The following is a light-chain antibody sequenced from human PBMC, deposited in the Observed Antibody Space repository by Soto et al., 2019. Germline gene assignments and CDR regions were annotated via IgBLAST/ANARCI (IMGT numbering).Light chain of an antibody. Sequence: EILFSQSPALLSFSPGEKAPLSRRASQSVSSYLAWYQQKPGQAPRLLIYDASNRATGIPARFSGSGSGTDFTLTISSLEPEDFAVYYCQQRSNWPVFTFGPGTKVDIK. J-gene: IGKJ3*01. CDR3: QQRSNWPVFT. CDR2: DAS. CDR1: QSVSSY. V-gene: IGKV3-11*01.